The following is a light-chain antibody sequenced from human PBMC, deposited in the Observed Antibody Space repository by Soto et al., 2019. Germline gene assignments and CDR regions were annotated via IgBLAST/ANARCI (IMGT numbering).Light chain of an antibody. CDR2: WAS. V-gene: IGKV4-1*01. CDR1: QSVLYSSNNNNY. CDR3: QQYYSPPHT. Sequence: DIVMTQSPDSLAVSLGERATINCKSSQSVLYSSNNNNYLAWYQQKPGQPPKLPIYWASTRESGVPDRFSGSGSGTDFTLTISSLQAEDVAVYYCQQYYSPPHTFGQGTKLEIK. J-gene: IGKJ2*01.